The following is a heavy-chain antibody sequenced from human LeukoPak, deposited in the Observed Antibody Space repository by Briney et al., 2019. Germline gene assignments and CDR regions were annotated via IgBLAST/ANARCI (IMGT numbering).Heavy chain of an antibody. CDR3: ARVSGRLERQSDLDY. CDR1: GFSLSDYW. CDR2: ISGDSTYI. Sequence: GGSLRLSCVTSGFSLSDYWMNWVRQAPGKGLEWVSSISGDSTYIYNAGSVKGRFTISRDNAQASLYLQMISLRADDTAVYYCARVSGRLERQSDLDYWGQGTLVIVSS. V-gene: IGHV3-21*01. D-gene: IGHD1-1*01. J-gene: IGHJ4*02.